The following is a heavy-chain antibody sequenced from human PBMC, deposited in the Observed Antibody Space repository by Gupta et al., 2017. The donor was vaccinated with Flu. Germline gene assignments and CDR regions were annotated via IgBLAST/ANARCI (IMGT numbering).Heavy chain of an antibody. CDR1: GFTFSSHS. CDR3: ARVRYGGSSFDF. Sequence: VQLVESGGGLVQPGGSLRLSCAASGFTFSSHSMDWVRQAPGKGLGWVSHISSGSSTIYYADSVKGRFTISRDNAKNSLYLQMNSLRDADTAVYYCARVRYGGSSFDFWGQGTLVTVSS. V-gene: IGHV3-48*02. CDR2: ISSGSSTI. J-gene: IGHJ4*02. D-gene: IGHD1-26*01.